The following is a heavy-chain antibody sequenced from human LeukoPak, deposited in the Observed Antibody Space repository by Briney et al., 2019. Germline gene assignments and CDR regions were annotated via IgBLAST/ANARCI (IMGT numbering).Heavy chain of an antibody. V-gene: IGHV3-23*01. CDR1: GFTFSSYA. Sequence: PGGSLRLSCAASGFTFSSYAMSWVRQAPGKGLEWVSAISGSGGSTYYADSVKGRFTIPRDNSKNTLYLQMNSLRAEDTAVYYCAKDPGYGSGSYFSYFDYWGQGTLVTVSS. CDR2: ISGSGGST. CDR3: AKDPGYGSGSYFSYFDY. J-gene: IGHJ4*02. D-gene: IGHD3-10*01.